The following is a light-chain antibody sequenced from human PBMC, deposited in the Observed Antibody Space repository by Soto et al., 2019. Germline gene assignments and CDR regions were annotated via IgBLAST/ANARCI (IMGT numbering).Light chain of an antibody. J-gene: IGLJ2*01. CDR2: RDS. CDR1: NNGSKN. V-gene: IGLV3-9*01. Sequence: SYELTQPLSVSVALGRTARITCGGNNNGSKNVHWYQQKPGRAPVLVIYRDSNRPSGIPERFSGSNSGNTATLTISRAQAGDEADYYCQVWDSSSVVFGGGTKLTVL. CDR3: QVWDSSSVV.